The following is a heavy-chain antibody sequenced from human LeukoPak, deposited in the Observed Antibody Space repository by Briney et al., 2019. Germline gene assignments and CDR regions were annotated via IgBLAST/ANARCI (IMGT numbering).Heavy chain of an antibody. CDR3: ARSYCSSTSCYAVGAFDI. D-gene: IGHD2-2*01. CDR2: IYYSGST. Sequence: SETLSLTCTVSGGSISSSNYYWGWIRQPPGKGLEWIGSIYYSGSTYYNPSLKSRVTISVDTSKKQFSPRLSSVTATDTAVYYCARSYCSSTSCYAVGAFDIWGQGTLVTVSA. J-gene: IGHJ3*02. CDR1: GGSISSSNYY. V-gene: IGHV4-39*01.